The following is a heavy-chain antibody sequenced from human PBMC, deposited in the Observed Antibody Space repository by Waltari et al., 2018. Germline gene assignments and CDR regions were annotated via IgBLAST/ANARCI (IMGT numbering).Heavy chain of an antibody. CDR2: ILPIFVTA. Sequence: QVQLVQSGAGVEKPGSSVEVSCQASGGTFSSYAINWVRQAPGQGLEWMGGILPIFVTANHSQKFQGRVTITADKSTSTAYMELSSLRSEDTAVYYCARFSGPVDTAMVRGNWFDPWGQGTLVTVSS. D-gene: IGHD5-18*01. CDR3: ARFSGPVDTAMVRGNWFDP. CDR1: GGTFSSYA. J-gene: IGHJ5*02. V-gene: IGHV1-69*14.